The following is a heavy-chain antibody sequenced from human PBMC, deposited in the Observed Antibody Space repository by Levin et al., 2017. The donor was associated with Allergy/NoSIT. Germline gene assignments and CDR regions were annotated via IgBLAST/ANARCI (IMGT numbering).Heavy chain of an antibody. J-gene: IGHJ4*02. CDR1: GGSISNFY. Sequence: SQTLSLTCTVSGGSISNFYWSWIRQPPGKGLEWIGYIYSSGSTNYNPSLKSRVTISVDTSKSQFSLKLTSVTAADTAVYYCARMGDTAMVDPFDYWGQGTLVTVSS. D-gene: IGHD5-18*01. CDR3: ARMGDTAMVDPFDY. CDR2: IYSSGST. V-gene: IGHV4-59*01.